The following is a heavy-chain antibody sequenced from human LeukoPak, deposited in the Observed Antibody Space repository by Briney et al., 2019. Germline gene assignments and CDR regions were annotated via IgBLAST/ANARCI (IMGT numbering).Heavy chain of an antibody. V-gene: IGHV3-23*01. Sequence: QPGGSLRLSCAASGFTFSSYAMSWVRQAPGKGLEWVSAISGSGGSTYYADSVKGRFTISRDNSKNTLYLQMNSLRAEDTAVYYCAKVTWKGAIAARSGGYFDYWGQGTLVTVSS. D-gene: IGHD6-6*01. CDR3: AKVTWKGAIAARSGGYFDY. CDR2: ISGSGGST. CDR1: GFTFSSYA. J-gene: IGHJ4*02.